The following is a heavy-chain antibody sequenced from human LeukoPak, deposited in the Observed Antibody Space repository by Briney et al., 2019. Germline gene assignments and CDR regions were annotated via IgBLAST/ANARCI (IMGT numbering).Heavy chain of an antibody. CDR1: GGSFSGYY. V-gene: IGHV4-34*01. CDR2: INHSGST. CDR3: ARGRRAARLSAFDY. J-gene: IGHJ4*02. D-gene: IGHD6-6*01. Sequence: PSETLSLTCAVYGGSFSGYYWSWIRQPPGKGLEWIGEINHSGSTNYNPSLKSRVTISVDTSKNQFSLKLSSVTAADTAVYYCARGRRAARLSAFDYWGQGTLVTVSS.